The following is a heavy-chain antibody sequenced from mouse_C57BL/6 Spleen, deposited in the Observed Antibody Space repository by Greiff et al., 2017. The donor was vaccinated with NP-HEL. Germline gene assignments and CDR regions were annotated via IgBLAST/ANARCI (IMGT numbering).Heavy chain of an antibody. CDR3: TREGIYYSNSYYAMDY. Sequence: VQLQQSGAELVRPGASVTLSCKASGYTFTDYEMHWVKQTPVHGLEWIGAIDPETGGTAYNQKFKGKAILTADKSSSTAYMELRSLTSEDSAVYYCTREGIYYSNSYYAMDYWGQGTSVTVSS. D-gene: IGHD2-5*01. J-gene: IGHJ4*01. CDR1: GYTFTDYE. V-gene: IGHV1-15*01. CDR2: IDPETGGT.